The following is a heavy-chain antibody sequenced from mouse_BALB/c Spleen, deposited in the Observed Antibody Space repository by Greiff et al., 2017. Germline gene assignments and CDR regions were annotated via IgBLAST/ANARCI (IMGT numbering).Heavy chain of an antibody. CDR2: ISSGGSYT. V-gene: IGHV5-9-4*01. CDR1: GFTFSSYA. CDR3: ARDLDYDDAMDY. J-gene: IGHJ4*01. D-gene: IGHD2-4*01. Sequence: EVHLVESGGGLVKPGGSLKLSCAASGFTFSSYAMSWVRQSPEKRLEWVAEISSGGSYTYYPDTVTGRFTISRDNAKNTLYLEMSSLRSEDTAMYYCARDLDYDDAMDYWGQGTSVTVSS.